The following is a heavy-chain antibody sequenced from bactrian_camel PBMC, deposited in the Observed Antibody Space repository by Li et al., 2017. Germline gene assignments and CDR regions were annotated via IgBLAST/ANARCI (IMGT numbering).Heavy chain of an antibody. D-gene: IGHD7*01. V-gene: IGHV3-3*01. Sequence: HVQLVESGGGSVQAGGSLRLSCVLNGYGFSRKCMGWFRQAPGKEREGVATISSGGGSIYYADSVKGRFTISQDSAKNTVTLQMNSLKTEDTAMYYCAADLSCTWHLIGYWGQGTQVTVS. J-gene: IGHJ4*01. CDR1: GYGFSRKC. CDR3: AADLSCTWHLIGY. CDR2: ISSGGGSI.